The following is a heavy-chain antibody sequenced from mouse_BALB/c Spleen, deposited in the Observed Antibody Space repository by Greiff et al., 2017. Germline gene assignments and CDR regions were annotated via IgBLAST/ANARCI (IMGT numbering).Heavy chain of an antibody. V-gene: IGHV1S22*01. CDR3: TRSFYDYDGGYYAMDY. CDR2: IYPGSGST. CDR1: GYTFTSYW. D-gene: IGHD2-4*01. J-gene: IGHJ4*01. Sequence: LQQPGSELVRPGASVKLSCKASGYTFTSYWMHWVKQRPGQGLEWIGNIYPGSGSTNYDEKFKSKATLTVDTSSSTAYMQLSSLTSEDSAVYYCTRSFYDYDGGYYAMDYWGQGTSVTVSS.